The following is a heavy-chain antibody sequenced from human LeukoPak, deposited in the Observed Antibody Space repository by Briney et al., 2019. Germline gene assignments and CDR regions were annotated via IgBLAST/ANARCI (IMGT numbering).Heavy chain of an antibody. CDR2: IYYSGST. J-gene: IGHJ3*02. V-gene: IGHV4-59*01. CDR3: ARDRVAGTDI. CDR1: GGSISSYY. D-gene: IGHD6-13*01. Sequence: ASETLSLTCTVSGGSISSYYWSWIRQPPGKGLEWIGYIYYSGSTNYNPSLKSRVTISVDTSKNQFSLKLSSVTAADTAVYYCARDRVAGTDIWGQGTMVTVSS.